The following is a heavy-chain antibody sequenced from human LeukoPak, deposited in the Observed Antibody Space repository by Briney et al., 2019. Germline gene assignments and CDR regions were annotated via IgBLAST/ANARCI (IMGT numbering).Heavy chain of an antibody. Sequence: GGSLRLSCAASGFTFSSYAMSWVRQAPGKGPEWVAVISYDGSNKYYADSVKGRFTISRDNSKNTLYLQMNSLRAEDTAVYYCAKDLFCSGGSCYSGDYYYYYGMDVWGQGTTVTVSS. CDR1: GFTFSSYA. J-gene: IGHJ6*02. CDR3: AKDLFCSGGSCYSGDYYYYYGMDV. V-gene: IGHV3-30*18. D-gene: IGHD2-15*01. CDR2: ISYDGSNK.